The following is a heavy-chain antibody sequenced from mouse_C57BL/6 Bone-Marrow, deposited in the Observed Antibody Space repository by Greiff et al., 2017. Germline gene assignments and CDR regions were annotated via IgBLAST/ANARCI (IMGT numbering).Heavy chain of an antibody. CDR3: VRRGSSGYTWFAY. V-gene: IGHV10-1*01. CDR2: IRSKSNNYAT. Sequence: EVMLVESGGGLVQPKGSLKLSCAASGFSFNTYAMNWVRQAPGKGLEWVARIRSKSNNYATYYADSVKDRFTISRDDSEGMLYLQMNILKTEDTAMDCCVRRGSSGYTWFAYWGQGTLVTVSA. D-gene: IGHD3-2*02. J-gene: IGHJ3*01. CDR1: GFSFNTYA.